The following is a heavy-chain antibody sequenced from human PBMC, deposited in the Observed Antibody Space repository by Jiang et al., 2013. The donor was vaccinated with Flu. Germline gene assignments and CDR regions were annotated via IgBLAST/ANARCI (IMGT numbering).Heavy chain of an antibody. CDR3: ARWTGSGSLFGFDS. Sequence: GSGLVKPSETLSLTCTVSSGSISNYYWSWIRQPPGKGLGWIGYIYSSGSTNYNPSLKSRVTISLDTSKNQFSLKLSSVTAADTAVYYCARWTGSGSLFGFDSWGHGTLVTVSS. D-gene: IGHD3-10*01. CDR2: IYSSGST. V-gene: IGHV4-59*08. J-gene: IGHJ5*01. CDR1: SGSISNYY.